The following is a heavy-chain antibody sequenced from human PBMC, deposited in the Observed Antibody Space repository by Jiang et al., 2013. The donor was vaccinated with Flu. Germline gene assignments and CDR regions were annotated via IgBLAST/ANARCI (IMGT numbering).Heavy chain of an antibody. J-gene: IGHJ4*02. CDR3: AREIRYCSGGSCYFYYFDY. D-gene: IGHD2-15*01. Sequence: VQLLESGGGLIQPGGSLRLSCAASGFTVSSNYMSWVRQAPGKGLEWVSVIYSGGSTYYADSVKGRFTISRDNSKNTLYLQMNSLRAEDTAVYYCAREIRYCSGGSCYFYYFDYWGQGTLVTVSS. CDR2: IYSGGST. V-gene: IGHV3-53*01. CDR1: GFTVSSNY.